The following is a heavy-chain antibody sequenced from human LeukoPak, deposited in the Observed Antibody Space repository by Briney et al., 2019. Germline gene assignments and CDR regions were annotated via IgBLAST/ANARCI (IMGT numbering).Heavy chain of an antibody. Sequence: SETLSLTCAVSGGSISSGGYSWSWIRQPPGKGLEWIGYIYHSGSTYYNPSLKSRVTISVDRSKNQFSLKLSSVTAADTAVYYCARDSIASAANWYFELRGRGTLVTVSS. V-gene: IGHV4-30-2*01. D-gene: IGHD6-13*01. CDR3: ARDSIASAANWYFEL. CDR1: GGSISSGGYS. CDR2: IYHSGST. J-gene: IGHJ2*01.